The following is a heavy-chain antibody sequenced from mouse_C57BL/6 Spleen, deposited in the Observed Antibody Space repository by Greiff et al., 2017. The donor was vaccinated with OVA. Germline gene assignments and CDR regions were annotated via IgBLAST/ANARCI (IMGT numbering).Heavy chain of an antibody. J-gene: IGHJ3*01. D-gene: IGHD2-12*01. CDR3: ARGLYGAGFAY. Sequence: QVQLQQPGAELVRPGSSVKLSCKASGYTFTSYWMHWVKQRPIQGLEWIGNIDPSDSETHYNQKFKDKATLTVAKSSSTAYMQLSSLTSEDSAVYYCARGLYGAGFAYWGQGTLVTVSA. CDR2: IDPSDSET. CDR1: GYTFTSYW. V-gene: IGHV1-52*01.